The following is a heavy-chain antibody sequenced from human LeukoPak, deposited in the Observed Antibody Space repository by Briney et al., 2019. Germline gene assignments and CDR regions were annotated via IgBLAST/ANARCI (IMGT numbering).Heavy chain of an antibody. V-gene: IGHV3-48*01. CDR3: ARRPVLLAPAAIRQRYYYYMDV. D-gene: IGHD2-2*02. J-gene: IGHJ6*03. CDR1: GFTFSSYS. Sequence: PGGSLRLSCAASGFTFSSYSMNWVRQAPGKGLEWVSYISSSSSTIYYADSVKGRFTISRDNAKNSLYLQMNSLRAKDTAVYYCARRPVLLAPAAIRQRYYYYMDVWGKGTTVTVSS. CDR2: ISSSSSTI.